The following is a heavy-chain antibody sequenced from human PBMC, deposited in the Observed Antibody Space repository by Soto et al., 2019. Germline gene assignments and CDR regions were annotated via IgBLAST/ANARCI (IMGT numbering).Heavy chain of an antibody. Sequence: GSLRLSCAASEFVFRSYWMHWVRQAPGKGLVWVSRINNDGTITQYADSVRGRFTTSRDNSKKMLYLNMNNLRAEDTAMYYCARSDVKVWGQGTLVTVSS. V-gene: IGHV3-74*03. CDR3: ARSDVKV. J-gene: IGHJ4*02. CDR2: INNDGTIT. CDR1: EFVFRSYW.